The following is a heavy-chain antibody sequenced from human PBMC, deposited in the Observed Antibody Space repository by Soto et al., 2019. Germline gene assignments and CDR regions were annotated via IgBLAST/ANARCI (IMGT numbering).Heavy chain of an antibody. CDR3: AKIGTYLRMDV. V-gene: IGHV3-48*01. D-gene: IGHD3-10*01. CDR1: S. J-gene: IGHJ6*02. Sequence: SMDWVRQAPGKGLEWVSYISSGSGTTYYADSVKGRFSISRDNANNSLYLQMNSLRVEDTAVYYCAKIGTYLRMDVWGQGTTVTVSS. CDR2: ISSGSGTT.